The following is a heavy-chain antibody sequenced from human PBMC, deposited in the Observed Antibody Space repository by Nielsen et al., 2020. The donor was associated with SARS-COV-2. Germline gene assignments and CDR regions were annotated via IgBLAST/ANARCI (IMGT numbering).Heavy chain of an antibody. CDR1: GNSLNEFY. CDR2: VDLEYGKT. D-gene: IGHD2-2*01. J-gene: IGHJ5*02. CDR3: AALTCSTTSCYFDT. Sequence: VKVSCKVSGNSLNEFYIHWVRLGPGEGLEWVGGVDLEYGKTFYAQKFQGRVTVTETASPKTAYMELSSLRSEDAAVYYCAALTCSTTSCYFDTWGQGTPVTVSS. V-gene: IGHV1-24*01.